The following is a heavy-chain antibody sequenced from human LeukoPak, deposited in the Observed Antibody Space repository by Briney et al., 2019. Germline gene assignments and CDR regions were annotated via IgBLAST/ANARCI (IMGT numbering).Heavy chain of an antibody. CDR3: ARGDSSGYYYFEY. D-gene: IGHD6-19*01. CDR2: ISGSGGST. V-gene: IGHV3-23*01. J-gene: IGHJ4*02. Sequence: GGSLRLSCAASGFTFSSYAMSWVRQAPGKGLEWVSAISGSGGSTYYADSVKGRFTIPRDNSKNTLYLQMNSLRAEDTAVYYCARGDSSGYYYFEYWGQGTLVTVSS. CDR1: GFTFSSYA.